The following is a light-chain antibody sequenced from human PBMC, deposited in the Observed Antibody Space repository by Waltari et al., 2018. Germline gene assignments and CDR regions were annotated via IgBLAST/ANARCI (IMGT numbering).Light chain of an antibody. CDR2: VNSDGSH. V-gene: IGLV4-69*01. CDR1: SGHTSNI. Sequence: QLVLTQSPSASASLGASVKLTCTLSSGHTSNIVAWLQQQPEKGPRYLMKVNSDGSHSKGDEIPDRFSGSSPGPERYLTISSLQSEDEADYYCQTGGHGTWVFGGGTKLTVL. J-gene: IGLJ3*02. CDR3: QTGGHGTWV.